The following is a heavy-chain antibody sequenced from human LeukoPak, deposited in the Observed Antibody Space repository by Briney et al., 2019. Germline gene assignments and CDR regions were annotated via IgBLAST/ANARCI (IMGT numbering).Heavy chain of an antibody. CDR3: ARVIPDPVLRYFDWLYGRGWFDP. CDR2: INHSGST. Sequence: SETLSLTCTVSGGSISSYYWSWIRQPPGKGLEWIGEINHSGSTNYNPSLKSRVTISVDTSKNQFSLKLSSVTAADTAVYYCARVIPDPVLRYFDWLYGRGWFDPWGQGTLVTVSS. D-gene: IGHD3-9*01. J-gene: IGHJ5*02. V-gene: IGHV4-34*01. CDR1: GGSISSYY.